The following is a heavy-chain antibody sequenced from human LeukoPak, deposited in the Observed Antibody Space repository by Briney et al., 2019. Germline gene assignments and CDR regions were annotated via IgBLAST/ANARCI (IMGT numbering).Heavy chain of an antibody. CDR3: ARKTDSSGSGDY. V-gene: IGHV3-23*01. D-gene: IGHD3-22*01. Sequence: GGSLRLSCAASGFTFSSYAMSWVRQAPGKGLEWVSALSNRGRNTYYADSVKGRFTISRDNSKNTLYLQMSSLRAEDTAVYYCARKTDSSGSGDYWGQGTLVTVSS. J-gene: IGHJ4*02. CDR1: GFTFSSYA. CDR2: LSNRGRNT.